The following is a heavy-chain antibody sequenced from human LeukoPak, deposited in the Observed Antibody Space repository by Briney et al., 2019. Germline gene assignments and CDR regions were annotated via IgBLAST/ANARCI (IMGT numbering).Heavy chain of an antibody. Sequence: SGPALVKPTQTLTLTCTFSGFSLRTSGMCVSWIRQPPGKALEWLALIDWDDEKHYSTSLKTRLTISKDTSKNQVVLTMTNMDPVDTATYFCARLFREGGYDFSFDYWGQGTLVTVSS. V-gene: IGHV2-70*01. D-gene: IGHD5-12*01. CDR1: GFSLRTSGMC. CDR2: IDWDDEK. J-gene: IGHJ4*02. CDR3: ARLFREGGYDFSFDY.